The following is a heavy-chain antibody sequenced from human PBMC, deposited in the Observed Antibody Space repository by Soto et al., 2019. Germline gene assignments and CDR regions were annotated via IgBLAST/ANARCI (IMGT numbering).Heavy chain of an antibody. CDR3: ARSKWGYAFDI. CDR2: IYNSGST. CDR1: GGSVSSGNYY. J-gene: IGHJ3*02. D-gene: IGHD7-27*01. Sequence: QVQLQESGPGLVKPSETLSLTCTVSGGSVSSGNYYWSWIRQPPGKGLEWIGYIYNSGSTNHNPSLRSRVTISVDTSNNQFSLKLSSVIAADTAVYYCARSKWGYAFDIWGQGTMVTVSS. V-gene: IGHV4-61*01.